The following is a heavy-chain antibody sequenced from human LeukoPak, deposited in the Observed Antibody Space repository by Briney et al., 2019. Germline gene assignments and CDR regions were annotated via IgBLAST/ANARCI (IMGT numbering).Heavy chain of an antibody. CDR2: ISSSSTYI. CDR3: ARVRRIAAAGTVWNAFDY. V-gene: IGHV3-21*04. CDR1: GFTFSAYS. D-gene: IGHD6-13*01. J-gene: IGHJ4*02. Sequence: PGGSLRLSCAASGFTFSAYSMNWVRQAPGKGLEWVSSISSSSTYIYYADSVKGRFTISRDNSKNTLYLQMNSLRAEDTAVYYCARVRRIAAAGTVWNAFDYWGQGTLVTVSS.